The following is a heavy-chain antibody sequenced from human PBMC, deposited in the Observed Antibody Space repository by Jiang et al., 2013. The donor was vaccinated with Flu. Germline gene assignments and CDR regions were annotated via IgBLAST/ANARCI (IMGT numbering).Heavy chain of an antibody. Sequence: SELKKPGASVKVSCKASGYTFTSYAMNWVRQAPGQGLEWMGWINTNTGNPTYAQGFTGRFVFSLDTSVSTAYLQISSLKAEDTAVYYCARDYDALGSSGWYVFWRPDYWGQGTLVTVSS. V-gene: IGHV7-4-1*02. CDR1: GYTFTSYA. J-gene: IGHJ4*02. CDR3: ARDYDALGSSGWYVFWRPDY. CDR2: INTNTGNP. D-gene: IGHD6-19*01.